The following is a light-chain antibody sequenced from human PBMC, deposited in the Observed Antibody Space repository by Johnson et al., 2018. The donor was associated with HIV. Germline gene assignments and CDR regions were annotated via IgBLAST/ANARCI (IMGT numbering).Light chain of an antibody. J-gene: IGLJ1*01. V-gene: IGLV1-51*01. CDR1: SSNIGNNY. CDR3: GTWDSSLSAYV. Sequence: VLTQPPSVSAAPGQKVTISCSGSSSNIGNNYVSWYQQLPGTAPKLLIYDNNKRPSGIPDRFSGSKSGTSATLGITGLQTGDEADYYCGTWDSSLSAYVFGTGTKVTCL. CDR2: DNN.